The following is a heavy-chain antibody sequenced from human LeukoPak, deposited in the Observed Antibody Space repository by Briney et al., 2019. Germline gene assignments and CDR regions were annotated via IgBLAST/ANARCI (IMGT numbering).Heavy chain of an antibody. J-gene: IGHJ2*01. D-gene: IGHD3-10*02. CDR2: IRYDGSNK. CDR1: GFTFSSYG. V-gene: IGHV3-30*02. Sequence: PGGSLRLSCAASGFTFSSYGMHWVRQAPGKGLEWVAFIRYDGSNKYYADSVKGRFTISRDNSKKTLYLQMNSLRTEDTAVFYCAKPETIYGPFDLWGLGTLVTVSS. CDR3: AKPETIYGPFDL.